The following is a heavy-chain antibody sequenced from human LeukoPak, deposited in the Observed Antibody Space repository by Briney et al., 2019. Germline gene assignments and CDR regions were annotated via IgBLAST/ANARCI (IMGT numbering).Heavy chain of an antibody. V-gene: IGHV1-69*04. CDR2: IIPILGIA. Sequence: SVKVSCKASGGTFSSYAISWVRQAPGQGLEWMGRIIPILGIANYAQKFQGRVTITADKSTSTAYMELSSLRSEDTAVYYCASGGNSWNYYYYWGQGTLVTVSS. CDR1: GGTFSSYA. D-gene: IGHD2/OR15-2a*01. J-gene: IGHJ4*02. CDR3: ASGGNSWNYYYY.